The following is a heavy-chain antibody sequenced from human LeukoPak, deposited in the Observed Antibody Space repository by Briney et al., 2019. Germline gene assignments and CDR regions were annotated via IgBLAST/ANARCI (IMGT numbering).Heavy chain of an antibody. J-gene: IGHJ5*02. D-gene: IGHD3-16*01. CDR2: IGGRGGST. V-gene: IGHV3-23*01. CDR3: GKEGGA. CDR1: GFRFSDFT. Sequence: GGSLRLSCAASGFRFSDFTMTWVRQAPGKGPEWVSAIGGRGGSTYYADSVGGRFTVSRDNSKDMVYLQMNSLKVEDTATYYCGKEGGAWGQGTKVTVSS.